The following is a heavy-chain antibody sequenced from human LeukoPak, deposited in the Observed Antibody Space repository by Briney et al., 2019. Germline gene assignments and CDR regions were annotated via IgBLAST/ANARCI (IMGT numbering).Heavy chain of an antibody. CDR3: ARGRYCSGGSCYSSMDV. J-gene: IGHJ6*03. Sequence: SETLSLTCTVSGGSISSYYWSWIRQPAGRGLEWIGRIYTSGSTNSNPSLKSRVTMSVDTSKNQFSLKLSSVTAADTAVYYCARGRYCSGGSCYSSMDVWGKGTTVTVSS. CDR2: IYTSGST. V-gene: IGHV4-4*07. CDR1: GGSISSYY. D-gene: IGHD2-15*01.